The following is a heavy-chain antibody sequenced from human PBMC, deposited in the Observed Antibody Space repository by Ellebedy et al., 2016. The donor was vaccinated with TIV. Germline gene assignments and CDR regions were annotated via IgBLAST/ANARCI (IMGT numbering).Heavy chain of an antibody. J-gene: IGHJ4*02. CDR1: GGSFSGYY. V-gene: IGHV4-34*01. D-gene: IGHD6-19*01. CDR3: AEGRSGWYYFDY. Sequence: GSLRLSCAVYGGSFSGYYWSWVRQPPGKGLEWIGEVNQSGRTNYHPSLKSRVTISVDTSKNQFSLRLTSVTAADTAVYYGAEGRSGWYYFDYWGQGTLVTVSS. CDR2: VNQSGRT.